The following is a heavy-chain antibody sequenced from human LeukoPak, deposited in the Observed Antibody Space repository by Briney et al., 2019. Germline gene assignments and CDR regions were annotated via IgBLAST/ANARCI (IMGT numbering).Heavy chain of an antibody. CDR3: AKGSGGAYYNYFED. Sequence: PGGSLRVSCAASGFTFDDYAFHWVRQAQGKGLEWVSLISWDGGTIYYADSVRGRFTISRDNSKNSLYLRMNSLRAEDTALYYCAKGSGGAYYNYFEDWGQGTLVSVAS. J-gene: IGHJ4*02. CDR2: ISWDGGTI. D-gene: IGHD1-26*01. V-gene: IGHV3-43D*03. CDR1: GFTFDDYA.